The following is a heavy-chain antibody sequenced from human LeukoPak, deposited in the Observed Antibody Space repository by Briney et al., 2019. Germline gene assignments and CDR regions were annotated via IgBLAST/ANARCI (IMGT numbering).Heavy chain of an antibody. D-gene: IGHD2-15*01. CDR3: ARDTYCSGGSCSSSHFDY. V-gene: IGHV1-2*04. J-gene: IGHJ4*02. CDR2: INPNSGGT. CDR1: GYTFTGYY. Sequence: ASVKVSCKASGYTFTGYYMHWVRQAPGQGLEWMGWINPNSGGTNYAQKFQGWVTMTRDTSISTAYMELSRLRSDDTAVYHCARDTYCSGGSCSSSHFDYWGQGTLVTVSS.